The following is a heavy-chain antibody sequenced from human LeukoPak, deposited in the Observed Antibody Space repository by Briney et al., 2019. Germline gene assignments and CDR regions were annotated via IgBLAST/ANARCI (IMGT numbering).Heavy chain of an antibody. CDR2: INHSGST. CDR1: GGSFRGYY. J-gene: IGHJ6*02. CDR3: ARGLWEPPVDV. Sequence: SETMSLTCAVYGGSFRGYYWSWIRQPPGKGLEWIGEINHSGSTNYNPSLKSRVTISVDTSKNQFSLKLSSVTAADTAVYYCARGLWEPPVDVWGQGTTVTVSS. D-gene: IGHD1-14*01. V-gene: IGHV4-34*01.